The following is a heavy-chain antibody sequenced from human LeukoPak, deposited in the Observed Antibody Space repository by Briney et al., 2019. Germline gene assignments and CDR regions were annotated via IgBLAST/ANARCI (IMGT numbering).Heavy chain of an antibody. J-gene: IGHJ4*02. V-gene: IGHV5-51*01. Sequence: GESLKISCKASGYSFSNYRIGWVRQMPGKGLEWMGIIYPDDSNTRISPSFQGQVTMTVDKSISSAYLRWTSLKASDTAMYYCARYNFIVPAPFDYWGQGTLVTVSS. CDR1: GYSFSNYR. D-gene: IGHD2-2*01. CDR3: ARYNFIVPAPFDY. CDR2: IYPDDSNT.